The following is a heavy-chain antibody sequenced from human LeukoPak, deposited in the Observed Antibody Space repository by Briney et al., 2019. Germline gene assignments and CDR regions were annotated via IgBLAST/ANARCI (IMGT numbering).Heavy chain of an antibody. CDR2: ISGNGGGT. CDR1: GLTFRSYG. J-gene: IGHJ4*02. CDR3: ARHEVRGATTTFDY. D-gene: IGHD1-26*01. Sequence: PGGSLRLSCAASGLTFRSYGMSWVRQAPGKGLEWVSGISGNGGGTKYADSVKGRFTISRANSKNTRYLQMSSLRAEDTAVYYCARHEVRGATTTFDYWGQGTLVTVSS. V-gene: IGHV3-23*01.